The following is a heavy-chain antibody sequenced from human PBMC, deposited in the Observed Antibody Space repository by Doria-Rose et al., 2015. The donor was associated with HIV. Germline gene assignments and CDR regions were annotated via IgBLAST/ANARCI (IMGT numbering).Heavy chain of an antibody. CDR1: GVSLSSPGMG. J-gene: IGHJ4*02. CDR3: ARIKSSRWYHKYYFDF. Sequence: QVTLKESGPVLVKPTETLTPTCTVSGVSLSSPGMGVSWIRQPPGKALEWLANIFPDDERSYKTSLKSRLTISRGTSKSQVVLTMTDMDPVDTATYYCARIKSSRWYHKYYFDFWGQGTLVIVSA. CDR2: IFPDDER. V-gene: IGHV2-26*01. D-gene: IGHD6-13*01.